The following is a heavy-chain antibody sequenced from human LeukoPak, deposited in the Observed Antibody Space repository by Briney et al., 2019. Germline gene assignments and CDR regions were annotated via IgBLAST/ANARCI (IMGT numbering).Heavy chain of an antibody. Sequence: SETLSLTCAVYGGSFSGYYWGWIRQPPGKALEYIGYIFYSGSTNYNPSLKSRVTISVDTSRNQFSLKLNSVTAADTAVYYCARVQGGGGGLGYFNLWGRGALVTVSS. V-gene: IGHV4-59*01. CDR1: GGSFSGYY. J-gene: IGHJ2*01. CDR2: IFYSGST. D-gene: IGHD3-16*01. CDR3: ARVQGGGGGLGYFNL.